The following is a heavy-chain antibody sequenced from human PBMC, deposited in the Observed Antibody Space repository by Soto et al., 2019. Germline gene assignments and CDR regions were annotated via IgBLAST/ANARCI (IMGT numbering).Heavy chain of an antibody. Sequence: TLSRTGAVSGGSISSGGYSWSWIRQPPGKGLEWIGYIYHSGSTYYNPSLKSRVTISVDRSKNQFSLKLSSVTAADTAVYYCARSDIVLVPAAISFDPWGQGTLVTVSS. CDR3: ARSDIVLVPAAISFDP. CDR1: GGSISSGGYS. CDR2: IYHSGST. D-gene: IGHD2-2*02. V-gene: IGHV4-30-2*01. J-gene: IGHJ5*02.